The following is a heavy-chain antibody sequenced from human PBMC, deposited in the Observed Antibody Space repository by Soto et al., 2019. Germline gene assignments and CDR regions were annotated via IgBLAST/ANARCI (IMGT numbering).Heavy chain of an antibody. D-gene: IGHD3-3*01. Sequence: QVQLVQSGAEVKKPGASVTVSCKASGYTFTSYYMHWVRQAPGQGLEWMGLINLSGGSSSYAQKVQGRVTMTRDTSTSTVYMELSSLRSEDTAVYYCARAGTITIFGVGPVGKYYFDYWGQGTLVTVSS. CDR1: GYTFTSYY. CDR2: INLSGGSS. CDR3: ARAGTITIFGVGPVGKYYFDY. J-gene: IGHJ4*02. V-gene: IGHV1-46*01.